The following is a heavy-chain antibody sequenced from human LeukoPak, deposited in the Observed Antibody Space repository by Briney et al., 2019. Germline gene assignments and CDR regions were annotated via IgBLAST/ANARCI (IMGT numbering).Heavy chain of an antibody. CDR1: GFTFSSYG. V-gene: IGHV3-48*01. J-gene: IGHJ4*02. CDR2: ISSSSSTI. CDR3: AKRLLRYFDWLLYFDY. Sequence: GGSLRLSCAASGFTFSSYGMTWVRQAPGKGLEWVSYISSSSSTIYYADSVKGRFTISRDNAKNTLYLQMNSLRAEDTAVYYCAKRLLRYFDWLLYFDYWGQGTLVTVSS. D-gene: IGHD3-9*01.